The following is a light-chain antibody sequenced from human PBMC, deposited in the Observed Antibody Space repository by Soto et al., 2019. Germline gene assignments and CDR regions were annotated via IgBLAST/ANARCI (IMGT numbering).Light chain of an antibody. CDR1: QSVNSNY. J-gene: IGKJ2*01. Sequence: EVVLTQSPGTLSLSPGERATLSCRASQSVNSNYFAWYQQKPGQAPRLLLYGASSRATGIPDRFTGSGSGTDVTLTITRLEPEDFAVYYWQQYGSSPYIFGQGPRLEIK. V-gene: IGKV3-20*01. CDR2: GAS. CDR3: QQYGSSPYI.